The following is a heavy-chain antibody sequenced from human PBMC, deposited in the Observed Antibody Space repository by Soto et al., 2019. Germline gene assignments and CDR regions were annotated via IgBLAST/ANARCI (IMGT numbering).Heavy chain of an antibody. J-gene: IGHJ4*02. V-gene: IGHV3-15*01. CDR3: TTAPRYLALRRRQVDY. CDR1: GFTFSNAW. Sequence: GSLRLSCAASGFTFSNAWMSWVRQAPGKGLEWVGRIKSKTDGGTTDYAAPVKGRFTISRDDSKNTLYLQMNSLKTEDTAVYYCTTAPRYLALRRRQVDYWGQGTLVTVSS. D-gene: IGHD5-12*01. CDR2: IKSKTDGGTT.